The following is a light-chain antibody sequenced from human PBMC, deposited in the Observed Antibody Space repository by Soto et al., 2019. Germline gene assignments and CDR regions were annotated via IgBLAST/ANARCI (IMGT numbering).Light chain of an antibody. V-gene: IGLV1-44*01. Sequence: QLVLTQPPSASGTPGQRVTMSCSGSSSNIGRNTVKWYQHLPGTAPKLLIYSDIQRPSGVPDRFSGSKSGTSASLAISGLQSEDEANYYCAAWDDSLNGVIFGGGTKLTVL. CDR2: SDI. J-gene: IGLJ2*01. CDR1: SSNIGRNT. CDR3: AAWDDSLNGVI.